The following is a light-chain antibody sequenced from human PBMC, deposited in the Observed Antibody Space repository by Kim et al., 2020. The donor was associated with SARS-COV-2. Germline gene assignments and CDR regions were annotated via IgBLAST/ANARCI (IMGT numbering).Light chain of an antibody. Sequence: ASVGDRVTITCRASQTMSSNLNWYQQRPGKAPKLLIYSTSSLASGVPSRFSGSGSGTDFTLTISSLQPEDFATYYCQQSYSVTLTFGQGTKVDIK. CDR1: QTMSSN. J-gene: IGKJ1*01. V-gene: IGKV1-39*01. CDR3: QQSYSVTLT. CDR2: STS.